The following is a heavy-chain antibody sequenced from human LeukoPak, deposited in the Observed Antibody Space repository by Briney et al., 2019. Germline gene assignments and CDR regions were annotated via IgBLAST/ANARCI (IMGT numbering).Heavy chain of an antibody. J-gene: IGHJ2*01. CDR3: ARNMVRGSPVGIYWYFDL. CDR1: GYRFTGHY. V-gene: IGHV1-2*02. Sequence: ASVKVSCKASGYRFTGHYMHWVRQAPGQGLEWMGWINPNSGGTNYAQKFQGRVTMTRDTPITTAYMELSRLGSDDTAVYYCARNMVRGSPVGIYWYFDLWGRGTLVTVSS. CDR2: INPNSGGT. D-gene: IGHD3-10*01.